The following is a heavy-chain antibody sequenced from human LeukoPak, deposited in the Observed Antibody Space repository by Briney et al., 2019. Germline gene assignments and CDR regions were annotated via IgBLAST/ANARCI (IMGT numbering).Heavy chain of an antibody. CDR2: IFYSGNT. J-gene: IGHJ5*02. CDR3: AITIPFGH. V-gene: IGHV4-59*08. Sequence: SETLSLTCTVSGDAISSYYWTWLRQSPGKGLEWIGFIFYSGNTIKNPSMKSRVTMSVDTSHNHFSLQLTSVTAADTAVYYCAITIPFGHWGQGTLVAVSS. D-gene: IGHD3-3*01. CDR1: GDAISSYY.